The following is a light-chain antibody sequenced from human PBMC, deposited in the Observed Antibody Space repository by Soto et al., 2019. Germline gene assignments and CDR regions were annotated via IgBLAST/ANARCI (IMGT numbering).Light chain of an antibody. CDR2: DVS. CDR1: HSVTNTY. Sequence: SALTQSPGTLSLSPGERATLSCRATHSVTNTYFAWYQQKPGKSPRLLIYDVSSRATDIPDRFSGSGSGTDFTLTISRLEPEDFVIYFCQQYSSLPHTFGQGTQLEVK. CDR3: QQYSSLPHT. V-gene: IGKV3-20*01. J-gene: IGKJ2*01.